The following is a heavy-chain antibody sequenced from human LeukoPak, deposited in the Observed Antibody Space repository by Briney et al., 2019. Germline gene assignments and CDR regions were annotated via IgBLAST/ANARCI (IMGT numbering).Heavy chain of an antibody. D-gene: IGHD6-13*01. CDR1: GFTFSSYG. J-gene: IGHJ1*01. CDR2: TRYDGSNK. CDR3: AKDPKIYSSSWSFQH. Sequence: PGGSLRLSCAASGFTFSSYGMHWVRQAPGKGLEWVAFTRYDGSNKYYADSVKGRFTISRDNSKNTLYLQMNSLRAEDTAVYYCAKDPKIYSSSWSFQHWGQGTLVTVSS. V-gene: IGHV3-30*02.